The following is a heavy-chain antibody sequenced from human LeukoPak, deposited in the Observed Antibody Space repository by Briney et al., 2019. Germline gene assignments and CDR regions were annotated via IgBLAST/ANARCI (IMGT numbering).Heavy chain of an antibody. CDR3: AKDRTPWRYRSLDY. J-gene: IGHJ4*02. CDR1: GFTFSNYW. V-gene: IGHV3-23*01. D-gene: IGHD5-18*01. CDR2: ISGSGGST. Sequence: GGSLRLSCAASGFTFSNYWMHWVRQVPGKGLEWVSAISGSGGSTYYADSVKGRFTISRDNSKNTLYLQMNSLRAEDTAVYYCAKDRTPWRYRSLDYWGQGTLVTVSS.